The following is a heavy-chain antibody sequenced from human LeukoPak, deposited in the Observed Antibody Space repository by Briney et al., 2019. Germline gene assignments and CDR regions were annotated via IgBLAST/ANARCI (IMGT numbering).Heavy chain of an antibody. CDR2: IYSSGST. J-gene: IGHJ4*02. D-gene: IGHD4-23*01. V-gene: IGHV3-53*01. Sequence: GGSLRLSCEASGFNFSNNYMTWVRQAPGKGLEWVSLIYSSGSTYYADSVKGRFTISRDNSKNTLYLQVNSLRAEDTAVYYCARRGDGGRSFDYWGQGTLVTVSS. CDR1: GFNFSNNY. CDR3: ARRGDGGRSFDY.